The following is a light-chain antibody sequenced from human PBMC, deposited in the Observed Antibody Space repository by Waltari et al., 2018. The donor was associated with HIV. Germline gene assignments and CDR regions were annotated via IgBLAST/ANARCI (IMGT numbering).Light chain of an antibody. CDR1: SSDVGIYNL. Sequence: QSALTPHASVSGSPGQSITISCTGTSSDVGIYNLVSWYQQYPGKAPKLMIYEGSKRPSGVSNRFSGSKSGNTASLTISGLQTEDEADYYCCSYAGSFVVFGGGTKLTVL. CDR3: CSYAGSFVV. J-gene: IGLJ2*01. CDR2: EGS. V-gene: IGLV2-23*01.